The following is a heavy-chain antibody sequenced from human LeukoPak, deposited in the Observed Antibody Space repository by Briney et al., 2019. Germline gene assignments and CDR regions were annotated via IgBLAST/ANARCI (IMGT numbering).Heavy chain of an antibody. CDR1: GYTFTSYY. J-gene: IGHJ6*02. V-gene: IGHV7-4-1*02. CDR2: INTNTGNP. Sequence: ASVKVSCKASGYTFTSYYMHWVRQAPGQGLEWMGWINTNTGNPTYAQGFTGRFVFSLDTSVSTAYLQISSLKAEDTAVYYCARGPRSVVTGNYYGMDVWGQGTTVIVSS. D-gene: IGHD4-23*01. CDR3: ARGPRSVVTGNYYGMDV.